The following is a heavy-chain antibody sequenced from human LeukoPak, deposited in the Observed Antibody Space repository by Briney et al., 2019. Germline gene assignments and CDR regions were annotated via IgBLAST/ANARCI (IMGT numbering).Heavy chain of an antibody. V-gene: IGHV1-2*02. CDR3: ASWEVGPTSEDYSSGWYGGFDY. CDR2: INPNSGDT. Sequence: GASVKVSCKASGYIFTGYYMHWVRQAPGQGLEWMGWINPNSGDTNYAQKFQGRVTMTRDTSISTAYMELSRLRSDDTAVYYCASWEVGPTSEDYSSGWYGGFDYWGQGTLVTVSS. CDR1: GYIFTGYY. D-gene: IGHD6-19*01. J-gene: IGHJ4*02.